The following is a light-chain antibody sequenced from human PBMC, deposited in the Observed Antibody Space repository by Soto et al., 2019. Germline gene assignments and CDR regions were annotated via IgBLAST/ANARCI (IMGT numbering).Light chain of an antibody. Sequence: QSVLTQSPSVSGAPGQRVTISCTGSGSTIGAGYDVHWYQQLPGTAPKLLIYDNINRPSGVPDRFSGYKSGTSASLAISGLQAEDEADYYCQSYESSLSVVFGGGTKVTVL. CDR3: QSYESSLSVV. J-gene: IGLJ2*01. V-gene: IGLV1-40*01. CDR1: GSTIGAGYD. CDR2: DNI.